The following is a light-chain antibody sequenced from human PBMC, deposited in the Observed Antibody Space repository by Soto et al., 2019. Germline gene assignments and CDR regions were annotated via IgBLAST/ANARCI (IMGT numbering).Light chain of an antibody. Sequence: QSVLTQPPSASGSPGQSVTISCTGTSSDVGGYNYVSWYQQHPGKAPKVIIYEVSKRPSGVPDRFSGSKSGNTASLTISGLQPEDEADYYCSSFTNTNSLEDWVFGGGTKVTAL. CDR3: SSFTNTNSLEDWV. J-gene: IGLJ3*02. CDR1: SSDVGGYNY. V-gene: IGLV2-8*01. CDR2: EVS.